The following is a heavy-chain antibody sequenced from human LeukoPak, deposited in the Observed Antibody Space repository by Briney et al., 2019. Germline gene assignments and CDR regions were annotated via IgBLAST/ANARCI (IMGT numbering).Heavy chain of an antibody. CDR3: ARDRVFCTNGVCYRSDFDY. CDR1: GGSISSGSYY. D-gene: IGHD2-8*01. V-gene: IGHV4-61*02. J-gene: IGHJ4*02. CDR2: IYTSGST. Sequence: SQTLSLTCTVSGGSISSGSYYWRWIRQPAGKGLEWIGRIYTSGSTNYNPSLKRRVTISVDTSKNQFSLKLSSVTAADTAVYYCARDRVFCTNGVCYRSDFDYWGQGTLVTVSS.